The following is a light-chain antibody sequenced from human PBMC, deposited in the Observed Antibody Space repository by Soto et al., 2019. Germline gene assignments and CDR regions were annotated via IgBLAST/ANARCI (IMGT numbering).Light chain of an antibody. CDR3: QQYGSSPT. CDR1: QSVRTY. J-gene: IGKJ5*01. CDR2: DAS. V-gene: IGKV3-20*01. Sequence: EIVLTQSPVTLSLSPGERATLSCRASQSVRTYLAWYQVKPGQAPRLLIYDASRRASGVPARFSGSGSGTDFTLTISGLEPEDFAVYYCQQYGSSPTFGQGTRLEIK.